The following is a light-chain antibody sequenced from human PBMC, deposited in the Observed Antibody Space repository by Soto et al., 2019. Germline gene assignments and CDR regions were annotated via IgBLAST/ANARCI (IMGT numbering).Light chain of an antibody. Sequence: DIQLTQSPSFLSASVGDRVTITCRASQAIASYLAWYQQKPGKAPNLLIHTASTLQSGVPSRFSGSGSGTEFPLTISSLQPEDFATYYCQQRKSYPITFGQGTRLEIK. CDR1: QAIASY. CDR3: QQRKSYPIT. J-gene: IGKJ5*01. CDR2: TAS. V-gene: IGKV1-9*01.